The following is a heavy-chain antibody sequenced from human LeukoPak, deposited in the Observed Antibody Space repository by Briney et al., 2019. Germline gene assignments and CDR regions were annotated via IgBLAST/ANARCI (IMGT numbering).Heavy chain of an antibody. CDR2: INSDGSSI. CDR3: ARDSVAVAGDFDY. CDR1: GFTFSSYW. Sequence: PGGSLRLSCAASGFTFSSYWMHWVRQAPGKGLVWVSLINSDGSSITYADSVKGRFTISRDNAKNTLYLQINSLRAEDTAVYFCARDSVAVAGDFDYWGQGTLVTVSS. V-gene: IGHV3-74*01. D-gene: IGHD6-13*01. J-gene: IGHJ4*02.